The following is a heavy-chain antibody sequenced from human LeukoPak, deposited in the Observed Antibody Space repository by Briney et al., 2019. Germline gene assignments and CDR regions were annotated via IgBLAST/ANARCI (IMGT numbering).Heavy chain of an antibody. V-gene: IGHV3-48*03. D-gene: IGHD5-12*01. J-gene: IGHJ4*02. CDR2: ISSSGSSI. CDR1: GFTFSRYE. CDR3: PGDEDIVATIPSFFDY. Sequence: GGSLRLSCAASGFTFSRYEMNWVRQAPGKGLEWVSYISSSGSSIYYADSVKGRFTIFRDNAKKSLYLQMKSLRAEDTAVYYCPGDEDIVATIPSFFDYWGQGTLVTVSS.